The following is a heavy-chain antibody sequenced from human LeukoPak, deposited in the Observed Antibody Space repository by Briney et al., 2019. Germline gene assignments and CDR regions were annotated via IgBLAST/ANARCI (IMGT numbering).Heavy chain of an antibody. CDR2: ISGSGGST. Sequence: GGSLRLSCAASGFTFSSYAMSWVRQAPGKGLEWVSAISGSGGSTYYADSVKGRFTISRDNSKNTLYLQMNSLRAEDTAVYYCAKFMSGLLWFGEPTRDYWGQGTLVTVSS. CDR1: GFTFSSYA. V-gene: IGHV3-23*01. D-gene: IGHD3-10*01. CDR3: AKFMSGLLWFGEPTRDY. J-gene: IGHJ4*02.